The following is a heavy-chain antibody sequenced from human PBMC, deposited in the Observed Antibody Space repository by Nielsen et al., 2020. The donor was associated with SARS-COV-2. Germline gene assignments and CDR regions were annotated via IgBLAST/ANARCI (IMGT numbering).Heavy chain of an antibody. CDR2: ISSSSSYI. CDR3: ATYSAYYGSGSYGNQFDP. D-gene: IGHD3-10*01. Sequence: GGSLRLSCAASGFTFSSYSMNWVRQAPGKGLEWVSSISSSSSYIYYADSVKGRFTISRDNAKNSLYLQMNSLRAEDTAVYYCATYSAYYGSGSYGNQFDPWGQGTLVTVSS. V-gene: IGHV3-21*01. J-gene: IGHJ5*02. CDR1: GFTFSSYS.